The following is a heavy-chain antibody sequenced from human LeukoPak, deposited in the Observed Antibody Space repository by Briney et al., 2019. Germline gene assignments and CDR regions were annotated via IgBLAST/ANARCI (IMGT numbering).Heavy chain of an antibody. CDR2: INPYNGNT. J-gene: IGHJ3*02. CDR1: GYTFTNYG. D-gene: IGHD2-21*02. Sequence: GASVKVSCKASGYTFTNYGISWVRQAPGQGLEWMGWINPYNGNTNYVQKFQGRVTMTRDTSISTAYMELSRLRSDDTAVYYCARDNEDIVVVTAIDAFDIWGQGTMVTVSS. CDR3: ARDNEDIVVVTAIDAFDI. V-gene: IGHV1-18*01.